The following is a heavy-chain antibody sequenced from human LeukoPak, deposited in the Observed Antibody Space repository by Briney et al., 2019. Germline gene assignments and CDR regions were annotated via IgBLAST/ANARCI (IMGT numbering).Heavy chain of an antibody. CDR2: ISGSGGST. Sequence: GGSLRLSCAASGFTFSSYGMHWVRQAPGKGLEWVSAISGSGGSTYYADSVKGRFTISRDNSKNTLYLQMNSLRAEDTAVYYCAKEEYYYDSSGYYLGPGSPFDYWGQGTLVTVSS. CDR1: GFTFSSYG. CDR3: AKEEYYYDSSGYYLGPGSPFDY. J-gene: IGHJ4*02. V-gene: IGHV3-23*01. D-gene: IGHD3-22*01.